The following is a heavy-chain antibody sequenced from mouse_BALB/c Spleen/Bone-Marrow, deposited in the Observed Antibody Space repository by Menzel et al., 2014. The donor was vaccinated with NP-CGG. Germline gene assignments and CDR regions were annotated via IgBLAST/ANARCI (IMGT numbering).Heavy chain of an antibody. CDR2: IYPGNVNT. V-gene: IGHV1S56*01. J-gene: IGHJ4*01. CDR1: GYTFTRYY. CDR3: AMWLRRDYYAMDY. Sequence: QVQLQQSGPELVKPGAPVRISCKASGYTFTRYYIQWMKQRPGQGLEWIGWIYPGNVNTKYNEKFKGKATLTADKSSSTAYMQLSSLTSEDSAAYFCAMWLRRDYYAMDYWGQGTSVTVSS. D-gene: IGHD2-2*01.